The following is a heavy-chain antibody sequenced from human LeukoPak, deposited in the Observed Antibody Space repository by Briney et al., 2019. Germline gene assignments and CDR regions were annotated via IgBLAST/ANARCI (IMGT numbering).Heavy chain of an antibody. CDR3: ARALVVVAATWGWGFDP. V-gene: IGHV3-74*01. CDR2: INSDGSST. Sequence: GGSLRLSCAASGFTFSSYWMHWVRQAPGKGLVWVSRINSDGSSTSYADSVKGRFTISRDNAKNTLYLQMNSLRAEDTAVYYCARALVVVAATWGWGFDPWGQGTLVTVSS. CDR1: GFTFSSYW. J-gene: IGHJ5*02. D-gene: IGHD2-15*01.